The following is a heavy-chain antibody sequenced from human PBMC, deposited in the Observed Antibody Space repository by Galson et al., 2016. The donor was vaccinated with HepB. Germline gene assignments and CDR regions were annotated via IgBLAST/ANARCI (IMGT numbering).Heavy chain of an antibody. V-gene: IGHV2-70*11. CDR3: ARTYRGSTGNYPFDS. CDR2: IDWGDDK. Sequence: PALVKPTQTLTLTCSFSGFSLNTTGMCVNWIRQPPGKALEWLTRIDWGDDKHYSTSLKTRLTISKDTSKNQVVLTITNLDPADTATYYCARTYRGSTGNYPFDSWGQGTLVTVAS. D-gene: IGHD2-8*02. CDR1: GFSLNTTGMC. J-gene: IGHJ4*02.